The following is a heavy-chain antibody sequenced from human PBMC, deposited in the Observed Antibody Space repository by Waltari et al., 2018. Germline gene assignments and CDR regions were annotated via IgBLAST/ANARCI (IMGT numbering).Heavy chain of an antibody. V-gene: IGHV3-48*04. CDR2: ISSSSSTI. CDR1: GFPFSSYG. Sequence: EVQLVESGGGLAQPGGSLRLSCAASGFPFSSYGMNWVRRAPGKGLEWVSYISSSSSTIYFADSVKGRFTISRDNAKNSLYLQMNSLRAEDTAVYYCARRAYCGGDCYFDYWGQGTLVTVSS. J-gene: IGHJ4*02. D-gene: IGHD2-21*01. CDR3: ARRAYCGGDCYFDY.